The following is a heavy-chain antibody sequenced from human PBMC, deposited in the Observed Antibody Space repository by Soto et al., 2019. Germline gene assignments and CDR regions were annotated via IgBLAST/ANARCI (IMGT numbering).Heavy chain of an antibody. Sequence: QVQLVQSGAEVKKPGASVKVSCKASGYTFTSYYMHWVRQAPGQGLEWMGIINPSGGSTSYAQKFQGRVTITRDTSTRTVYTELSSLRSEDTAVYYCAREGRVGATGKGWFDPWGQGTLVTVSS. CDR3: AREGRVGATGKGWFDP. CDR2: INPSGGST. CDR1: GYTFTSYY. V-gene: IGHV1-46*01. D-gene: IGHD1-26*01. J-gene: IGHJ5*02.